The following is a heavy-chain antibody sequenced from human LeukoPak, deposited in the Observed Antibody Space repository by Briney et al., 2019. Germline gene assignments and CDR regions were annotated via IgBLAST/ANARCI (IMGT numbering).Heavy chain of an antibody. D-gene: IGHD2-2*01. CDR1: GGTFSSYA. V-gene: IGHV1-69*01. Sequence: AVKVSCKASGGTFSSYAISWVRQAPGQGLEWMGGIIPIFGTANYAQKFQGRVTITADESTSTAYMELSSLRSEDTAVYYCARVRDQLLLFGSFDYWGQGTLVTVSS. J-gene: IGHJ4*02. CDR3: ARVRDQLLLFGSFDY. CDR2: IIPIFGTA.